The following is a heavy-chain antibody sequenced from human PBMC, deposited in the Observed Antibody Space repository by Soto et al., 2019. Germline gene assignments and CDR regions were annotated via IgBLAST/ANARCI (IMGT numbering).Heavy chain of an antibody. CDR1: GGSIISNY. Sequence: EAVSGKCVVPGGSIISNYWSWIRQPPGKGLEWIGYIYYSGSTNYNPSLKSRVTISVDTSKNQFSLKLSSVTAADTAVYYCARQNGYDNRFDYWGQGTLVTVSS. CDR3: ARQNGYDNRFDY. D-gene: IGHD5-12*01. CDR2: IYYSGST. V-gene: IGHV4-59*08. J-gene: IGHJ4*02.